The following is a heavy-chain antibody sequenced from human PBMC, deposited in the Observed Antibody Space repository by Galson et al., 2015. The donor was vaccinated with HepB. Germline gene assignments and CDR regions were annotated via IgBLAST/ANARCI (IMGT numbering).Heavy chain of an antibody. CDR2: INPNSGGT. CDR3: ARDGSMGGSGSYPAFDI. V-gene: IGHV1-2*04. Sequence: SVKVSCKASGYTFTGYYMHWVRQAPGQGLEWMGWINPNSGGTNYAQKFQGWVTMTRNTSISTAYMELSRLRSDDTAVYYCARDGSMGGSGSYPAFDIWGQGTMVTVSS. J-gene: IGHJ3*02. D-gene: IGHD3-10*01. CDR1: GYTFTGYY.